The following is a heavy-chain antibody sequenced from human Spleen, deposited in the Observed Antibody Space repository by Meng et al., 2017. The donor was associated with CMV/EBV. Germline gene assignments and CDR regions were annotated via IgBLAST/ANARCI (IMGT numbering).Heavy chain of an antibody. V-gene: IGHV1-18*01. CDR1: GYTFTSHG. Sequence: ASVKVSCKASGYTFTSHGISWVRQAPGQGLEWMGWISAYNGNTNYAQKLQGRVTMTTDTSTSTAYMELRSLRSDDTAVYYCARDSDTAMVIGWFDPWGQGTLVTVSS. J-gene: IGHJ5*02. CDR2: ISAYNGNT. D-gene: IGHD5-18*01. CDR3: ARDSDTAMVIGWFDP.